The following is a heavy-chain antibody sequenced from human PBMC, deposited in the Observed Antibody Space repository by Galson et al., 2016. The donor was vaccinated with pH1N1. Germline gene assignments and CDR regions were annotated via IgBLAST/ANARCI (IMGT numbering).Heavy chain of an antibody. CDR2: INWKSNNI. CDR1: GFRFDDYA. Sequence: SLRLSCATSGFRFDDYAMHWVRQGPGKGLEWVSGINWKSNNIVYADSVKGRFSIPRDNAKRSLFLEMNSLRVEDTALYYCVKDFKGYFYYMDVWGKGTTVTVSS. V-gene: IGHV3-9*01. J-gene: IGHJ6*03. CDR3: VKDFKGYFYYMDV.